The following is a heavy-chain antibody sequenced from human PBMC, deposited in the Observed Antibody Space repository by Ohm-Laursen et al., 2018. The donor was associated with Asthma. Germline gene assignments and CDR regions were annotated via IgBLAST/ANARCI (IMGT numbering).Heavy chain of an antibody. V-gene: IGHV3-48*01. Sequence: SLRLSCAASGFPFSLYAMDCVRQAPGKGLEWLSYISSDITTIYYADSVKGRFTISRDNAKNSLYLQMSNLRAEDTAVYYCAGTGTGRDYYGMDVWGQGTTVTVSS. J-gene: IGHJ6*02. CDR3: AGTGTGRDYYGMDV. CDR2: ISSDITTI. CDR1: GFPFSLYA. D-gene: IGHD1-1*01.